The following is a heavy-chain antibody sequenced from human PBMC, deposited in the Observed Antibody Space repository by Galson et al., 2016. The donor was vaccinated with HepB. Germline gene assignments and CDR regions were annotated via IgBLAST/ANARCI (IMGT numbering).Heavy chain of an antibody. CDR3: AKDNSGSYIDY. CDR2: YHYRGNT. Sequence: ETLSLTCSISGVSVSNDRLYWSWIRQPPGKGLEWIGFYHYRGNTNYNAPLKSRVTISFDTSKNQFSLKLRSVTAADTAVYYCAKDNSGSYIDYWGQGILVTVSS. V-gene: IGHV4-61*01. J-gene: IGHJ4*02. CDR1: GVSVSNDRLY. D-gene: IGHD1-26*01.